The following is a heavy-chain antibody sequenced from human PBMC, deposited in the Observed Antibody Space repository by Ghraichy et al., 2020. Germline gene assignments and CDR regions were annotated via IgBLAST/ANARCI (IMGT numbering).Heavy chain of an antibody. CDR2: IYPGDSVS. J-gene: IGHJ6*02. CDR3: ARAASSGWYAPKRKYGDLDV. CDR1: GYSFTNYW. Sequence: GESLNISCKGSGYSFTNYWIGWVRQMPGKGLEWMGLIYPGDSVSAYRPSFQGQVTISADRSDSTAYLQWSSLKASDSAIYYCARAASSGWYAPKRKYGDLDVWGQGTTVTVSS. D-gene: IGHD6-19*01. V-gene: IGHV5-51*01.